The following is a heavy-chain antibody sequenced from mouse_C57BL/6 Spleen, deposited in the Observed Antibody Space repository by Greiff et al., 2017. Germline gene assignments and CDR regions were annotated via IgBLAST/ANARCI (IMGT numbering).Heavy chain of an antibody. V-gene: IGHV1-15*01. D-gene: IGHD3-2*02. CDR1: GYTFTDYE. CDR3: TRSETAQSHFDY. J-gene: IGHJ2*01. Sequence: QVHVKQSGAELVRPGASVTLSCKASGYTFTDYEMHWVKQTPVHGLEWIGAIDPETGGTAYNQKFKGKAILTADKSSSTAYMELRSLTSEDSAVYYCTRSETAQSHFDYWGQGTTLTVSS. CDR2: IDPETGGT.